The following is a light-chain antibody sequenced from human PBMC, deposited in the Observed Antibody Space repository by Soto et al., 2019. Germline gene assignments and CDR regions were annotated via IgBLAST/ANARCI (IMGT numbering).Light chain of an antibody. J-gene: IGKJ2*01. Sequence: EIVLTQSPGTLSLSPGERATLSCRASQSVSSAYLAWYQQIPGQAPRLLIYGASSSATGIPDRFSGSGSGTAFTLTIIGLEPEDFAVYYCQQSGSSFYTFGQGTKMEIK. CDR1: QSVSSAY. CDR2: GAS. V-gene: IGKV3-20*01. CDR3: QQSGSSFYT.